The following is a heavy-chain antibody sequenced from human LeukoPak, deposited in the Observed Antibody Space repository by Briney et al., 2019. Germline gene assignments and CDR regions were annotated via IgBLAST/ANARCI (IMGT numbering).Heavy chain of an antibody. CDR1: GFTFSNFA. CDR3: ARGGIMITFGGVIAPRGIDY. D-gene: IGHD3-16*02. J-gene: IGHJ4*02. CDR2: IRSTGDST. V-gene: IGHV3-64*01. Sequence: GGSLRLSCAASGFTFSNFAIHWVRQAPGKGLEFVSGIRSTGDSTYYANSAKGRFTISRDNSKNTLYLQMVSLRAEDTAVYYCARGGIMITFGGVIAPRGIDYWGQGTLVTVSS.